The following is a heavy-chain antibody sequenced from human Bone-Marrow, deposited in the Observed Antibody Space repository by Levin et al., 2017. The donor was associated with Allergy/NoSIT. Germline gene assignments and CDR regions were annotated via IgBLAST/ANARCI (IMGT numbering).Heavy chain of an antibody. J-gene: IGHJ3*02. CDR1: GFTFSSYG. CDR2: ISYDGSNK. D-gene: IGHD6-19*01. V-gene: IGHV3-30*18. Sequence: GGSLRLSCAASGFTFSSYGMHWVRQAPGKGLEWVAVISYDGSNKYYADSVKGRFTISRDNSKNTLYLQMNSLRAEDTAVYYCAKDYWQWLVRGRPDAFDIWGQGTMVTVSS. CDR3: AKDYWQWLVRGRPDAFDI.